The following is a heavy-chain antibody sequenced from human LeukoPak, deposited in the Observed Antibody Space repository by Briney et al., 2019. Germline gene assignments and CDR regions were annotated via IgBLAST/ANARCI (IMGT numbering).Heavy chain of an antibody. CDR1: GGSINSHY. CDR3: ASRPANTTWYGVFDY. V-gene: IGHV4-59*11. Sequence: PSETLSLTCSVSGGSINSHYWSWIRQPPGKRLEWIGYIFNTGNTNYNPSLASRVTMSVDTSRAQFFLRLSPVTAADTAIYYCASRPANTTWYGVFDYWSQGTLVTVSS. D-gene: IGHD3-10*01. J-gene: IGHJ4*02. CDR2: IFNTGNT.